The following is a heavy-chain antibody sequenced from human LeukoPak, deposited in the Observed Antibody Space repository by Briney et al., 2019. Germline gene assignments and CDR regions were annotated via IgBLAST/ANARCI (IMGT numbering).Heavy chain of an antibody. J-gene: IGHJ4*02. D-gene: IGHD3-10*01. CDR1: GGTFSSYA. V-gene: IGHV1-69*01. CDR3: AREKPRDYGSGSYYPVY. CDR2: ITPIFGTA. Sequence: SVKVSCKASGGTFSSYAISWVRQAPGQGLEWMGGITPIFGTANYAQKFQGRVTITADESTSTAYMELSSLRSEDTAVYYCAREKPRDYGSGSYYPVYWGQGTLVTVSS.